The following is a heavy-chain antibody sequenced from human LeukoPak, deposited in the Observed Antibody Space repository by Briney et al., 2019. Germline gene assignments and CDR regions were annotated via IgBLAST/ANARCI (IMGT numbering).Heavy chain of an antibody. V-gene: IGHV1-24*01. CDR1: GDSVTELS. CDR2: FDPEDGET. J-gene: IGHJ4*02. D-gene: IGHD5-24*01. Sequence: ASVKVSCKVCGDSVTELSIHWVRQAPGKGLEWMGGFDPEDGETTYAQKFQGRVSMTEDTSRDTAYMELSSLRSEDTAVYYCATLTIDGYNPHFDYWGQGTLVTVSS. CDR3: ATLTIDGYNPHFDY.